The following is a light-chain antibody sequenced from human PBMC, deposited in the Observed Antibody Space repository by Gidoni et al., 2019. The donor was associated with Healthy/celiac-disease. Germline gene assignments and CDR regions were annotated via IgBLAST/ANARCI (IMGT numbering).Light chain of an antibody. J-gene: IGLJ2*01. V-gene: IGLV3-19*01. CDR3: NSRDSSGNHLEV. CDR1: SLRSYY. Sequence: SSELTQDPAVSVALGQPVRITCQGYSLRSYYASWYQQKQGQAPVLVIYGKNNRPSGIPDRFSGSSSGNTASLTITGAQAEDEADYYCNSRDSSGNHLEVFGGGTKLTVL. CDR2: GKN.